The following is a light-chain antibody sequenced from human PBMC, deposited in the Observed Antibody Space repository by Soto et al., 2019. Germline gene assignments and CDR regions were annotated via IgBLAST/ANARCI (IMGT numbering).Light chain of an antibody. Sequence: EIVLTQSPGTLSLSPGERATLSCRASQSVSSSYLAWYQQKPGLAPRLLIYGASGRDTGIPDRFSGSGSGTDFTLTISRLEPEDFAVYYCQQCGSSPPVTFGPGTKVDIK. V-gene: IGKV3-20*01. CDR2: GAS. CDR3: QQCGSSPPVT. J-gene: IGKJ3*01. CDR1: QSVSSSY.